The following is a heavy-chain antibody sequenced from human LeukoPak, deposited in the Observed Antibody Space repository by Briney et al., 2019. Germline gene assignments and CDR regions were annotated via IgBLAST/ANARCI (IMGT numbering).Heavy chain of an antibody. J-gene: IGHJ5*02. D-gene: IGHD6-13*01. CDR1: GGSFSAYY. CDR3: ASHGKAAITAAGTGGVDWFDP. CDR2: INHSGST. V-gene: IGHV4-34*01. Sequence: SETLSLTCAVYGGSFSAYYWSWIRQPPGKGLEWIGEINHSGSTNYNPSLKSRVTISVDTSKNQFSLKLSSVTAADTAVYYCASHGKAAITAAGTGGVDWFDPWGQGTLVTVSS.